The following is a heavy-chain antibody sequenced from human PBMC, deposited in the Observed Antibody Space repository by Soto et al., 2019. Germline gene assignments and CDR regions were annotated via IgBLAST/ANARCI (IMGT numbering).Heavy chain of an antibody. D-gene: IGHD3-3*01. J-gene: IGHJ5*01. V-gene: IGHV3-30*18. Sequence: QVQLVESGGGVVQPGKSLRLSCAASGFSVSNYGMHWVRQAPGKELEWVAMISYDGSSEYYVDSVKGRFTISRDTSKSTLYLQMDSLRADDTAIYYCAKDLHRDVWCNWFDSWGQGTLVSVSS. CDR2: ISYDGSSE. CDR1: GFSVSNYG. CDR3: AKDLHRDVWCNWFDS.